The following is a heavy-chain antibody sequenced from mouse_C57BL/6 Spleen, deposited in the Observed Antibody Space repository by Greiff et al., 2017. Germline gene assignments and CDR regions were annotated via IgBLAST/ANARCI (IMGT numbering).Heavy chain of an antibody. J-gene: IGHJ2*01. CDR3: TTPAGGY. Sequence: QVQLQQSGAELVRPGASVTLSCKASGYTFTDYEMHWVKQTPVHGLEWIGAIDPETGGTAYNQKFKGKAILTADKSSSTAYMELRSLTSEDSAVDYCTTPAGGYWGQGTTLTVSS. V-gene: IGHV1-15*01. CDR2: IDPETGGT. CDR1: GYTFTDYE.